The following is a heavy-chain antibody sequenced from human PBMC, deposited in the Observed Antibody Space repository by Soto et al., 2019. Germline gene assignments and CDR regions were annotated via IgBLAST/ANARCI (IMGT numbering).Heavy chain of an antibody. J-gene: IGHJ3*02. CDR3: ANHFPTTYYYDSSGYEPVGDI. CDR2: ISGSGGSK. D-gene: IGHD3-22*01. Sequence: PGGSLRLSCAASGFTFISCAMGWDRQAPGQGLELGSAISGSGGSKYYAASVMGRFTISRDNSKNTLYLQMNSLRAEDTAVYYCANHFPTTYYYDSSGYEPVGDIWGQGTMVTVSS. V-gene: IGHV3-23*01. CDR1: GFTFISCA.